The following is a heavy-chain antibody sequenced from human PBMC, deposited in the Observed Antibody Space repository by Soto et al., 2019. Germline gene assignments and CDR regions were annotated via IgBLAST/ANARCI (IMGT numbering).Heavy chain of an antibody. J-gene: IGHJ6*03. D-gene: IGHD2-2*01. CDR3: ARVGCDTSCSDYCYYYMDV. Sequence: EVQLVESGGGLVQPGGSLRLSCAASGFTFNYYAMQWVRQAPGKGLEYVSAISSNGQSTYYGTSARGRFTISRDNSRNTMYLQMGSLRDEDMAVYYCARVGCDTSCSDYCYYYMDVWGKGTTITVSS. CDR2: ISSNGQST. CDR1: GFTFNYYA. V-gene: IGHV3-64*01.